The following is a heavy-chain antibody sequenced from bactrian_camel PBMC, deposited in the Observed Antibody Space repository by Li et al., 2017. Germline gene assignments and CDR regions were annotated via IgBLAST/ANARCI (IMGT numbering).Heavy chain of an antibody. CDR3: AADVQLSPIEFNMIRTANY. V-gene: IGHV3S57*01. D-gene: IGHD3*01. Sequence: HVQLVESGGGSVQAGGSLRLSCAHSGYPSSRHCMGWFRQAPGKAREGIAGIRRNGDAYYADSVKGRFTISRDNAKNTLYLQMTDLKPEDTAMYYCAADVQLSPIEFNMIRTANYWGQGTQVTVS. CDR1: GYPSSRHC. CDR2: IRRNGDA. J-gene: IGHJ4*01.